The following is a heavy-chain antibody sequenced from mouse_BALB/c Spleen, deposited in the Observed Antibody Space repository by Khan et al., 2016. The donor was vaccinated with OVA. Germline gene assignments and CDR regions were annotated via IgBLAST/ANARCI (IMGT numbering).Heavy chain of an antibody. CDR3: ARKDYYDYDPFPY. CDR2: ISYSGNT. V-gene: IGHV3-2*02. Sequence: EVQLVESEPGLVKPSQSLSLTCTVTDYSITSEYAWNWIRQFPGNKMEWMGYISYSGNTRYNPSLKSRISITRDTSKNQFFLQLNSVTTEDTATYYCARKDYYDYDPFPYWGQGTLVTVSA. CDR1: DYSITSEYA. D-gene: IGHD2-4*01. J-gene: IGHJ3*01.